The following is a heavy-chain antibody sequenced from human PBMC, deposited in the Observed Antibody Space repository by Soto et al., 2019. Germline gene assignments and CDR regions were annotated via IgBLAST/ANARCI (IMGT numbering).Heavy chain of an antibody. CDR1: GFIFSSYA. V-gene: IGHV3-64D*06. CDR3: VKAGYNVYDSASDI. J-gene: IGHJ3*02. D-gene: IGHD5-12*01. CDR2: ISNDGETT. Sequence: GGSLRLSCSASGFIFSSYAMHWVRQAPGKGLEYLSVISNDGETTYYADSVKGRFTISRDNSKNTLYLQMSGLRVEDTAVYYCVKAGYNVYDSASDIWGQGTMVTVSS.